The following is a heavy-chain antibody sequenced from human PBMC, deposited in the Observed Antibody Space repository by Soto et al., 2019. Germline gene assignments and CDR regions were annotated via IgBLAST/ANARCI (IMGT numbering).Heavy chain of an antibody. CDR3: ATSPYPSFYYYGLNV. Sequence: GGSLRLSCAASGFTFKSYWMSWVRQTPGKGLEWVANIKEDGSEKYYVDSVKGRFTISRDSGKNALYLQMNSLRVEDTAIYYCATSPYPSFYYYGLNVWGQGTTVTVSS. V-gene: IGHV3-7*03. J-gene: IGHJ6*02. CDR1: GFTFKSYW. CDR2: IKEDGSEK.